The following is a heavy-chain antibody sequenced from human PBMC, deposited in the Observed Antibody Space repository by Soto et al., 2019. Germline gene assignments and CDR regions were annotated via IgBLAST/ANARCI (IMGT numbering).Heavy chain of an antibody. CDR2: IDLDIGDT. J-gene: IGHJ4*02. CDR1: GYTFTGYY. V-gene: IGHV1-2*02. CDR3: GLEPTGTGGFDY. Sequence: GASVKVSCKASGYTFTGYYLHWVRQAPGQGLEWMGLIDLDIGDTKYAQKFQGRVTSTSDTSITTAYMELRGLRSDDTAVYYCGLEPTGTGGFDYWGQGTLVTVSS. D-gene: IGHD7-27*01.